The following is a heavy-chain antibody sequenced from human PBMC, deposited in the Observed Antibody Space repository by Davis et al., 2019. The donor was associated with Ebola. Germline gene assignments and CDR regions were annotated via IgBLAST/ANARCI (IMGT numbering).Heavy chain of an antibody. CDR2: ISAYNGNT. Sequence: ASVKVSCKASGYIFDNYGISWVRQAPGQGLEWMGWISAYNGNTNYAQKLQGRVTMTTDTSTSTAYMELRSLRSDDTAVYYCATAKPGYYGTYGMDVWGQGTTVTVSS. V-gene: IGHV1-18*01. CDR1: GYIFDNYG. D-gene: IGHD2/OR15-2a*01. J-gene: IGHJ6*02. CDR3: ATAKPGYYGTYGMDV.